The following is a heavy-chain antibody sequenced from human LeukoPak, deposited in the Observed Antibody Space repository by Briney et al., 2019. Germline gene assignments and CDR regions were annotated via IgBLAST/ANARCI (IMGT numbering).Heavy chain of an antibody. Sequence: GGSLRLSCAASGFTFSSYSMNWVRQPPGKGLEWVANIKPDGSEKYYVDSVKGRFTISRDDAKRSLDLQMDSLRAEDTAIYYCAYRNSLDYWGQGTLVTVSS. J-gene: IGHJ4*02. D-gene: IGHD1-26*01. CDR2: IKPDGSEK. V-gene: IGHV3-7*02. CDR1: GFTFSSYS. CDR3: AYRNSLDY.